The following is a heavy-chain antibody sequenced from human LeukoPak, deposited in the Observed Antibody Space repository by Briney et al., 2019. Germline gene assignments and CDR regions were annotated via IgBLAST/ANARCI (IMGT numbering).Heavy chain of an antibody. V-gene: IGHV3-33*06. CDR1: GFTSSTYN. CDR2: MLSDESNK. CDR3: AKDSGYSYGHGLDY. D-gene: IGHD5-18*01. Sequence: GRSLRLSCAASGFTSSTYNMHWVRQAPGKGLEWVALMLSDESNKYHADSVKGRFTISRDNSKNALFLQMNSLRDEDTAVYYCAKDSGYSYGHGLDYWGQGTLVTVSS. J-gene: IGHJ4*02.